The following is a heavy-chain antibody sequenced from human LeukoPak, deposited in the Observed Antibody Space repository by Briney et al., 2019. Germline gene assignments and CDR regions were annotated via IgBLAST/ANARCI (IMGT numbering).Heavy chain of an antibody. D-gene: IGHD4-17*01. J-gene: IGHJ4*02. Sequence: GGSLRLSCAASGFTFDDYGMSWVRQAPGKGLEWVSGINWNGGSTGYADSMKGRFTISRDNAKNSLYLQMNSLRAEDTAVYYCARGVEGDYGDYFDYWGQGTLVTVSS. CDR1: GFTFDDYG. V-gene: IGHV3-20*04. CDR3: ARGVEGDYGDYFDY. CDR2: INWNGGST.